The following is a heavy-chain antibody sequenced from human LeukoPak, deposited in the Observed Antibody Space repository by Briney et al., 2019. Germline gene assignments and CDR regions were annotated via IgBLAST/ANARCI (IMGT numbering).Heavy chain of an antibody. D-gene: IGHD2-15*01. CDR3: ARRYCSGGSCFEYFDY. CDR2: IKQDGSEK. J-gene: IGHJ4*02. Sequence: GGSLRLSCAASGFTFSSYWMSWVRQAPGKGLEWVANIKQDGSEKHYVDSVKGRFTISRDNAKNSLYLQMNSLRAEDTAVYYCARRYCSGGSCFEYFDYWGQGTPVTVSS. CDR1: GFTFSSYW. V-gene: IGHV3-7*04.